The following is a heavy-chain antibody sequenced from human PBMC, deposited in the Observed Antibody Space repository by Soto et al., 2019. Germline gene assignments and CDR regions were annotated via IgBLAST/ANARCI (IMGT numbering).Heavy chain of an antibody. CDR3: AHRATMTIFGLIIDNGIWFDP. V-gene: IGHV2-5*02. J-gene: IGHJ5*02. Sequence: QINLIESGPTLVKPTQTLTLTCTFSGFSLSTSGAAVGWVRQPPGRALEWLALIYWDGDKRYNASLGNRLTITKDTSMNQVVLTLTNVDPVARATYYCAHRATMTIFGLIIDNGIWFDPWGQGTRVIVSS. CDR2: IYWDGDK. CDR1: GFSLSTSGAA. D-gene: IGHD3-3*01.